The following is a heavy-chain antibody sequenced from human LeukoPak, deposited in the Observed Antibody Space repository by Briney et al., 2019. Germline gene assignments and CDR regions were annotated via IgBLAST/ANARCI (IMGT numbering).Heavy chain of an antibody. CDR1: GFTFSSYA. J-gene: IGHJ4*02. CDR2: ISGSGGST. V-gene: IGHV3-23*01. Sequence: PGGSLRLSCSASGFTFSSYAMSWVRQAQGKGLEWVSAISGSGGSTYYADSVKGRFTISRDNSKNTLYLQMNSLRAENTAVYYCATPIGDQYYWGQGTLVTVSS. D-gene: IGHD2-21*02. CDR3: ATPIGDQYY.